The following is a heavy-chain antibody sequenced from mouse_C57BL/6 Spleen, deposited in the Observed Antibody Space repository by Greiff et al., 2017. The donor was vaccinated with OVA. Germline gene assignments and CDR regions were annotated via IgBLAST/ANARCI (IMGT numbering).Heavy chain of an antibody. D-gene: IGHD2-1*01. CDR1: GYSFTGYY. J-gene: IGHJ3*01. Sequence: EVKLQQSGPELVKPGASVKISCKASGYSFTGYYMNWVKQSPEKSLEWIGEINPSTGGTTYNQKFKAKATLTVDKSSSTAYMQLKSLTSEDSAVYYCARGGNYGAWFAYWGQGTLVTVSA. V-gene: IGHV1-42*01. CDR3: ARGGNYGAWFAY. CDR2: INPSTGGT.